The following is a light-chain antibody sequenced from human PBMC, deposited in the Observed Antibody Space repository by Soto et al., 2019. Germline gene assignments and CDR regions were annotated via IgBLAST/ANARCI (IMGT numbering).Light chain of an antibody. V-gene: IGLV2-14*03. J-gene: IGLJ2*01. Sequence: QSALTQPASVSGSPGQSITISCTGTSSGVGGYNYVSWYQQHPGKAPKLMIYDVSYRPSGVSNRFSGSKSGNTATLTISGLQAEDEADYYCSSYTSSNSPVVFGGGTKLTVL. CDR1: SSGVGGYNY. CDR3: SSYTSSNSPVV. CDR2: DVS.